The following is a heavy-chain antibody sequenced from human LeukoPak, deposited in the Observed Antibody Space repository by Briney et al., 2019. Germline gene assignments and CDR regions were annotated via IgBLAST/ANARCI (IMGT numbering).Heavy chain of an antibody. V-gene: IGHV4-34*01. CDR3: ARRRKLQGSIAVAAGDAFDI. Sequence: SETLSLTCAVYGGSFSGYYWSWIRQPPGKGLEWIGEINHSGSTNYNPSLKSRVTISVDTSKKQFSLKLSSVTAADTAVYYCARRRKLQGSIAVAAGDAFDIWGHGTMVTVSS. CDR1: GGSFSGYY. D-gene: IGHD6-19*01. CDR2: INHSGST. J-gene: IGHJ3*02.